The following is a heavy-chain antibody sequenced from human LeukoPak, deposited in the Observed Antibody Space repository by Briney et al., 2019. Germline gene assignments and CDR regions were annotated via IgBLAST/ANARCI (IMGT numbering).Heavy chain of an antibody. CDR1: GFAFNTYA. D-gene: IGHD5-12*01. V-gene: IGHV3-30*19. CDR3: AREIVATIGFDY. Sequence: GGSLRLSCAASGFAFNTYAMHWVRQAPGKGLEWVAVISYDASNKYYADSVKGRFTISRDNSKNTLYLQMNSLRTEDTAVYYCAREIVATIGFDYWGQGTLVTVSS. CDR2: ISYDASNK. J-gene: IGHJ4*02.